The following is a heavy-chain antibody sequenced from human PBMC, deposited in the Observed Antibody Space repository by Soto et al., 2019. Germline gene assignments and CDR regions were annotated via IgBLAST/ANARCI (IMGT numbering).Heavy chain of an antibody. Sequence: EVQLVESGGGLVQPGGSLRLSCAASGFTFSFYTLNWVRQAPGKGLEWISSISSSSSTIYYADSVKGRFTISRANAKNSLWLQMSSMRAEDTAAYYCAREFWGGYYKDYYYMDVWGKGTTVTVSS. J-gene: IGHJ6*03. CDR2: ISSSSSTI. D-gene: IGHD3-3*01. V-gene: IGHV3-48*01. CDR3: AREFWGGYYKDYYYMDV. CDR1: GFTFSFYT.